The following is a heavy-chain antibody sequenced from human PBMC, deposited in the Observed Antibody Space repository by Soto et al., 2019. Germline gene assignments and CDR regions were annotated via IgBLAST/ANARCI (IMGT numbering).Heavy chain of an antibody. CDR1: GFTFSSYA. Sequence: GGSLRLSCAASGFTFSSYAMHWVRQAPGKGLEWETDISYDGSNKYYADTVKGRFTISRDNSKNKLYLHKNNQRAEDTAVYYCARDCTATVKSDTQKFYYCCMDVWDQGTTVTGSS. D-gene: IGHD5-18*01. CDR2: ISYDGSNK. CDR3: ARDCTATVKSDTQKFYYCCMDV. V-gene: IGHV3-30-3*01. J-gene: IGHJ6*02.